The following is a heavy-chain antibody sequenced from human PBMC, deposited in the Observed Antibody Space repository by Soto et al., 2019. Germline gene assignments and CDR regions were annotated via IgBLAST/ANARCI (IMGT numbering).Heavy chain of an antibody. CDR3: AREPRLGGSGSGALRY. CDR2: INPSGGST. CDR1: GYTFTSYY. D-gene: IGHD3-10*01. J-gene: IGHJ4*02. Sequence: QVQLVQSGAEVKKPGASVKVSCKASGYTFTSYYMHWVRQAPGQGLEWMGIINPSGGSTSYAQKFQGRFTMTRDTSTSTVYMELGSLRSEDTAVYYCAREPRLGGSGSGALRYWGQGTLVTVSS. V-gene: IGHV1-46*01.